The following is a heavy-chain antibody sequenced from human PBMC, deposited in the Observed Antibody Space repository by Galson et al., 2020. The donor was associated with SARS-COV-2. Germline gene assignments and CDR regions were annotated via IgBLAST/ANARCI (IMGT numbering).Heavy chain of an antibody. Sequence: GALRLSCAASGFTFSSYWMHWVRQVPGKGLVWVSRINSDGSSTSYADSVKGRFTISRDNAKNTLYLQMNSLRAEDTAVYHCARVGSSWYRGMDVWGQGTTVTVSS. J-gene: IGHJ6*02. D-gene: IGHD6-13*01. V-gene: IGHV3-74*01. CDR3: ARVGSSWYRGMDV. CDR2: INSDGSST. CDR1: GFTFSSYW.